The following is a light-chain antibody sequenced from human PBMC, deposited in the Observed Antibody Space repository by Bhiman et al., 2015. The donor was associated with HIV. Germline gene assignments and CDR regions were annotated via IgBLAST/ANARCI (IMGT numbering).Light chain of an antibody. Sequence: SYELTQPPSVSVSPGQTASITCSGDKLGDKYACWYQQKPGQSPVLVIYQDSKRPSGIPERFSGSNSGNTATLTISGTQAMDEADYYCQAWDGSTASRVFGTGTKVTVL. V-gene: IGLV3-1*01. CDR3: QAWDGSTASRV. CDR1: KLGDKY. J-gene: IGLJ1*01. CDR2: QDS.